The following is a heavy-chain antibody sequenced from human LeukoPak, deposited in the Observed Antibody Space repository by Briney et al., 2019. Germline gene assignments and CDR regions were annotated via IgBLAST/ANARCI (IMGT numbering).Heavy chain of an antibody. CDR1: GFPFSDSY. V-gene: IGHV3-11*04. CDR2: IGGRGHDI. D-gene: IGHD6-6*01. J-gene: IGHJ5*01. Sequence: PGGSLRLSCAASGFPFSDSYMTWVRQAPGEGVEWVAYIGGRGHDINYSVSVKGRFTISRDNAKNSLYLQMSSLRVEDTAVYYCTRDPRHFDSCGQGTLVTVSS. CDR3: TRDPRHFDS.